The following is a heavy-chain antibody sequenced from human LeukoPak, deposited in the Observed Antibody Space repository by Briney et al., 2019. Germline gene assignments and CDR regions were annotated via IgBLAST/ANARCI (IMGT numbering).Heavy chain of an antibody. J-gene: IGHJ4*02. D-gene: IGHD7-27*01. V-gene: IGHV1-69*05. CDR1: GGTFSSYA. Sequence: SVKVSCKASGGTFSSYAISWVRQAPGQGLEWMGRIIPIFGTANHAQKFQGRVTITTDESTSTAYMELSSLRSEDTAVYYCARELTGVIPPLQNPGGLDYWGQGTLVTVSS. CDR2: IIPIFGTA. CDR3: ARELTGVIPPLQNPGGLDY.